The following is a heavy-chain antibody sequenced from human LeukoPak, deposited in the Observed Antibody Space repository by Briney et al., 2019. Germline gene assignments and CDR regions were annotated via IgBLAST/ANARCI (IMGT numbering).Heavy chain of an antibody. J-gene: IGHJ4*02. V-gene: IGHV4-4*09. CDR3: ARGRGPLRAEFGD. CDR1: GGSLSSHY. Sequence: SETLSLTCNVSGGSLSSHYCSWIRQAPGKGLEWIGFIFSGGSTNYNPSLKSLVSISMDTSQNQFSLKLTSVTAADTAVYYCARGRGPLRAEFGDWGQGALVTVSS. D-gene: IGHD3-16*01. CDR2: IFSGGST.